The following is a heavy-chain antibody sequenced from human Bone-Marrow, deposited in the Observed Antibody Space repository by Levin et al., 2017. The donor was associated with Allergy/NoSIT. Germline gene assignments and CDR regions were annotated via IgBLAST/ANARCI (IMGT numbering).Heavy chain of an antibody. CDR2: IYYSGST. CDR3: ARDFPARFQPPAGGPRRNYYYGMDV. Sequence: SETLSLTCTVSGGSISSSSYYWGWIRQPPGKGLEWIGSIYYSGSTYYNPSLKSRVTISVDTSKNQFSLKLSSVTAADTAVYYCARDFPARFQPPAGGPRRNYYYGMDVWGQGTTVTVSS. CDR1: GGSISSSSYY. V-gene: IGHV4-39*07. J-gene: IGHJ6*02. D-gene: IGHD2-2*01.